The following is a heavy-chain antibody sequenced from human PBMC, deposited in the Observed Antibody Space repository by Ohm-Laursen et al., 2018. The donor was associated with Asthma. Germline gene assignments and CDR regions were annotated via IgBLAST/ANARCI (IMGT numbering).Heavy chain of an antibody. J-gene: IGHJ6*02. CDR2: ISYDGSTE. CDR1: GFSFSSYA. V-gene: IGHV3-30*18. CDR3: AKGIVPVYYYGLDA. D-gene: IGHD1-26*01. Sequence: SLRLSCAASGFSFSSYAMHWVRQAPGKGLECVALISYDGSTESYADSVKGRFTISRDNFKNTVHLDMNSLRAEDTAVYHCAKGIVPVYYYGLDAWGQGTTVTVSS.